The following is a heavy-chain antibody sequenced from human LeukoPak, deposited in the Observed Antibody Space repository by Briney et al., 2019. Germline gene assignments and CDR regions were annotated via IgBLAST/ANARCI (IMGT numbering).Heavy chain of an antibody. CDR2: INPNSGGT. J-gene: IGHJ4*02. D-gene: IGHD3-16*01. CDR1: GYTFTGYY. V-gene: IGHV1-2*02. Sequence: AAVKVSCQASGYTFTGYYMHWVRQAPGQGLAWMGWINPNSGGTNYAQKFQGRITITRDTSISPAYTELSRLSTDGPPVYSCARVGLPIIITFWRVILDPYYFAYWGQGTLVTVSS. CDR3: ARVGLPIIITFWRVILDPYYFAY.